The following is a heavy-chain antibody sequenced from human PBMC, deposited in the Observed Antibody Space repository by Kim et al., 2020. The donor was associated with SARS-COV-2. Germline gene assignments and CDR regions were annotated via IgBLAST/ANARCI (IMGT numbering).Heavy chain of an antibody. V-gene: IGHV3-53*04. D-gene: IGHD6-13*01. CDR3: ARASIAAAGYYFDY. Sequence: ADAVKGRFTISRHNSKNTMYLQMNSLRAEDTAVYYCARASIAAAGYYFDYWGQGTLVTVSS. J-gene: IGHJ4*02.